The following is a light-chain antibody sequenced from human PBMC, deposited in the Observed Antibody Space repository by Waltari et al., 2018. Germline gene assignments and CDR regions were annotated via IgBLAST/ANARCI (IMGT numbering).Light chain of an antibody. Sequence: QVPGATPKLLNYQDDKRPSGVSDRFSGSKSGSSASLTITGLQTEDEADCYCLSYDSSLSSHVFGTGTKLTVL. CDR3: LSYDSSLSSHV. J-gene: IGLJ6*01. V-gene: IGLV1-40*01. CDR2: QDD.